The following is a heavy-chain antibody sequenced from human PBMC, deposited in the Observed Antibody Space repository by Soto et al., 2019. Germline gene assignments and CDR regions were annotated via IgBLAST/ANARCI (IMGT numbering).Heavy chain of an antibody. D-gene: IGHD6-13*01. CDR3: GRLQAAAVDNDLTFDY. CDR1: GYSFTSYW. CDR2: IDPSDSYT. Sequence: EVQLVQSGAEVKKPGESLRISCKGSGYSFTSYWISWLRQMPGKGLEWMGRIDPSDSYTNYSLSFQGHVTISADKSISTAYLQWSSLKASDTAMYYCGRLQAAAVDNDLTFDYWGQGTLVTVSS. V-gene: IGHV5-10-1*01. J-gene: IGHJ4*02.